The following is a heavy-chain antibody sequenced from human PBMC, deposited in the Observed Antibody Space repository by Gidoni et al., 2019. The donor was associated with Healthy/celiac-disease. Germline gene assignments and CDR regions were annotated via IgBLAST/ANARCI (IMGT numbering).Heavy chain of an antibody. J-gene: IGHJ5*02. D-gene: IGHD3-9*01. CDR2: IFSNDEK. V-gene: IGHV2-26*01. CDR3: ARSRRTYYDILTGYSLGWFDP. Sequence: HIFSNDEKSYSTSLKSRLTISKDTSKSQVVLTMTNMDPVDTATYYCARSRRTYYDILTGYSLGWFDPWGQGTLVTVSS.